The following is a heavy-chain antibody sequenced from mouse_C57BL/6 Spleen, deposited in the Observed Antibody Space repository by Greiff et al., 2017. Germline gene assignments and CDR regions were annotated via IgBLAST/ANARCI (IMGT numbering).Heavy chain of an antibody. D-gene: IGHD2-5*01. V-gene: IGHV1-61*01. CDR1: GYTFTSYW. Sequence: QVQLQQPGAELVRPGSSVQLSCKASGYTFTSYWMDWVKQRPGQGLEWIGNIYPSDSETHYNQKFKDKATLTVDKSSSTAYMQLSSLTSEDSAVYYCARREDYSNYEGFADWGQGALVTVSA. J-gene: IGHJ3*01. CDR3: ARREDYSNYEGFAD. CDR2: IYPSDSET.